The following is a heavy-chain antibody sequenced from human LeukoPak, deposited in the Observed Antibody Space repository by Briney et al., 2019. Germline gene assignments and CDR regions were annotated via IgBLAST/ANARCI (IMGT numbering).Heavy chain of an antibody. V-gene: IGHV3-21*01. CDR1: GFTFSTYS. D-gene: IGHD6-13*01. Sequence: GGSLRLSSAASGFTFSTYSINWVRQAPGKGLEWVSSITGSSTYMYYADSVKGRFTISRDNTKNSLYLQMNSLRAEDTAVYYSARHLHSPYYFDYWGQGTLVTVSS. CDR3: ARHLHSPYYFDY. CDR2: ITGSSTYM. J-gene: IGHJ4*02.